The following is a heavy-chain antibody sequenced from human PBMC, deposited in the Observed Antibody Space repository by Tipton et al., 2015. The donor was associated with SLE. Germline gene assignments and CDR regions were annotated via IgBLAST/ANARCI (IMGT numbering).Heavy chain of an antibody. J-gene: IGHJ6*02. CDR3: ARSPNKDCTGGVCFHGLDV. Sequence: TLSLTCTVSGGSISSYYWSWIRQPPGKGLEWIGYMHYSGSTNYNPSLKSRLTISLDTSKNQFSLNLSSVTAADTAVFYCARSPNKDCTGGVCFHGLDVWGQGTTVTVSS. CDR1: GGSISSYY. V-gene: IGHV4-59*01. CDR2: MHYSGST. D-gene: IGHD2-8*02.